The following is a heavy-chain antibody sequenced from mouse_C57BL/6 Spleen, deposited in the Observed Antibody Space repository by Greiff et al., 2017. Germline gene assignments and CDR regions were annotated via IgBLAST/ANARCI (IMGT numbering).Heavy chain of an antibody. CDR1: GFTFSSYA. J-gene: IGHJ4*01. V-gene: IGHV5-4*01. CDR2: ISDGGSYT. CDR3: ARETRDAMDY. Sequence: EVNVVESGGGLVKPGGSLKLSCAASGFTFSSYAMSWVRQTPEKRLEWVATISDGGSYTYYPDNVKGRFTISRDNAKNNLYLQMSHLKSEDTAMYYCARETRDAMDYWGQGTSVTVSS.